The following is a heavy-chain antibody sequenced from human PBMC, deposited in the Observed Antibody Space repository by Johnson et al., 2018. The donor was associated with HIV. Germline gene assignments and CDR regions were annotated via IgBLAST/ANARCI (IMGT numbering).Heavy chain of an antibody. J-gene: IGHJ3*02. D-gene: IGHD4-17*01. Sequence: QVQLVESGGGVVQPGRSLRLSCAASGFTFSSYAMHWVRQAPGKGLEWVAVISYDGSNKYYADSVKGRFTISRDNSKNTLYLQMNSLRAEDTAVYYCERARMTTVTNDAFDIWGQGTMVTVSS. CDR3: ERARMTTVTNDAFDI. V-gene: IGHV3-30-3*01. CDR2: ISYDGSNK. CDR1: GFTFSSYA.